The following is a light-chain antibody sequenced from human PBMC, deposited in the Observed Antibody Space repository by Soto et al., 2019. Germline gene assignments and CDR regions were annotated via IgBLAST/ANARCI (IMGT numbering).Light chain of an antibody. CDR2: AAS. V-gene: IGKV3-15*01. Sequence: EIVVTQSPATLSVSPGERATLSCRASQSVSTDLAWYQQRPGQAPSLLIYAASTRATGIPARFSGSGSGTEFTLTISSLQSEDVAVYYCQQYNKWPPRFTFGPGTKVEIK. CDR3: QQYNKWPPRFT. J-gene: IGKJ3*01. CDR1: QSVSTD.